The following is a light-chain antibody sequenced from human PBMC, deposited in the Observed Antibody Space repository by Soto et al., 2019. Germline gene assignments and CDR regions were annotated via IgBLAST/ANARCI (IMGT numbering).Light chain of an antibody. CDR1: QSFNINY. V-gene: IGKV3-20*01. J-gene: IGKJ1*01. CDR3: QQYDSSPRT. Sequence: EIVLTQSPGTLSLSPGERATLSCRASQSFNINYLAWYQKKPGQGPRLLMYGAASRDTGIPDRFRGSGYGTDFTLTLSKLDPEDFAVYYCQQYDSSPRTFGQGTKVEIQ. CDR2: GAA.